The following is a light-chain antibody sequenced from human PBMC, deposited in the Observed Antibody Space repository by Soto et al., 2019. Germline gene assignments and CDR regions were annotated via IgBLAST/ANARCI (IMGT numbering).Light chain of an antibody. J-gene: IGKJ1*01. Sequence: DLQMTQSPSTLSASVGDRVTITCRASQSVTTWLAWYQQKPGKAPKLLIYAASTLESGVPSRFSATVSGTEFSLTITSLQPEDFATYYCQQLFDSPITFGQGTKVDIK. CDR1: QSVTTW. V-gene: IGKV1-5*01. CDR2: AAS. CDR3: QQLFDSPIT.